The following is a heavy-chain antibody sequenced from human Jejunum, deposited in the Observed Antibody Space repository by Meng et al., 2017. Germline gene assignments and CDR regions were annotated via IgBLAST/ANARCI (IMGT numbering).Heavy chain of an antibody. CDR3: ARDRTTGRYFDY. V-gene: IGHV4-30-4*01. CDR1: GGSISSGDYY. D-gene: IGHD4-11*01. Sequence: QVRLEESGPGLVKPAQTLSLTCTVSGGSISSGDYYWSWIRQPPGKGLEWIGYIYYSGSTYYNPSLKSRVTISVDTSKNQFSLKLSSVTAADTAVYYCARDRTTGRYFDYWGQGTLVTVSS. J-gene: IGHJ4*02. CDR2: IYYSGST.